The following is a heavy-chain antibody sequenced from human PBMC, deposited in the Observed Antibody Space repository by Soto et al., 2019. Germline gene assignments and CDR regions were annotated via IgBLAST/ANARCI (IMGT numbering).Heavy chain of an antibody. D-gene: IGHD3-3*01. CDR2: ISAYNGNT. Sequence: GASVKVSCKASGYTFTSYGISWVRQAPGQGLEWMGWISAYNGNTNYAQKLQGRVTMTTDTSTSTAYMELRSPRSDDTAAYYCARDLGDYDFWSGYLNYYYMDVWGKGTTVTVSS. CDR3: ARDLGDYDFWSGYLNYYYMDV. V-gene: IGHV1-18*01. J-gene: IGHJ6*03. CDR1: GYTFTSYG.